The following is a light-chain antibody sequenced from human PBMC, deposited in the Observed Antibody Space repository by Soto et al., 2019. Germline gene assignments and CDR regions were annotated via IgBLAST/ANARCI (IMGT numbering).Light chain of an antibody. J-gene: IGKJ1*01. CDR2: DAS. CDR3: QQRSNLPRT. V-gene: IGKV3-11*01. CDR1: ESVRSH. Sequence: EVMTTKSPGTLSVSPGERATLSCRACESVRSHLAWYRQTPGQAPRLRIYDASSRATGVPARFSGSGSGTDFTLTISSLEPDDFAVYYCQQRSNLPRTIGQRSNV.